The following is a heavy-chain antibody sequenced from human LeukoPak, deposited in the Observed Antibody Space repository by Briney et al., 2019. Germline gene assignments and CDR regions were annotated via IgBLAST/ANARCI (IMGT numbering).Heavy chain of an antibody. CDR1: GFTFDDYA. V-gene: IGHV3-9*01. J-gene: IGHJ2*01. CDR2: ISWNSGSI. Sequence: QAGGSLRLSCAASGFTFDDYAMHWVRQAPGKGLEWVSGISWNSGSIGYADSVKGRFTISRDNAKNSLYLQMNSLRAEDTALYYCAKEIDWYFDLWGRGTLVTVSS. CDR3: AKEIDWYFDL.